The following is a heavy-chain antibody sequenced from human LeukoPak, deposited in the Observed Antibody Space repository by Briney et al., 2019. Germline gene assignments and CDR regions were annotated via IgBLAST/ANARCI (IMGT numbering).Heavy chain of an antibody. CDR1: GFTFSNCA. V-gene: IGHV3-23*01. D-gene: IGHD1-26*01. CDR3: AKDSGKYSDDY. CDR2: IGAGAEST. J-gene: IGHJ4*02. Sequence: GGSLRLSCDSSGFTFSNCAMSWFRRAPGKGREWVSSIGAGAESTYYADSVKGRFTVSRDNSENTLYLQMNSLRADDTAIYYCAKDSGKYSDDYWGQGTLVTVSS.